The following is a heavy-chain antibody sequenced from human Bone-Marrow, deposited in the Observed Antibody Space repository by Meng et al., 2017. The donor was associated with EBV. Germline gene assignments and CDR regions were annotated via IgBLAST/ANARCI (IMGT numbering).Heavy chain of an antibody. J-gene: IGHJ4*02. CDR1: GDPFTTYG. D-gene: IGHD6-19*01. Sequence: QVQMGQSGAEVKKPGASVKVSCKASGDPFTTYGISWVRQAPGQGLEWMGWISAHNGDTNYAQKFQGRVTMTTDTSTTTAYMELWSLGPDDTAVYYCARDPANSQGQWLVSSDHWGQGTLVTVSS. CDR3: ARDPANSQGQWLVSSDH. CDR2: ISAHNGDT. V-gene: IGHV1-18*01.